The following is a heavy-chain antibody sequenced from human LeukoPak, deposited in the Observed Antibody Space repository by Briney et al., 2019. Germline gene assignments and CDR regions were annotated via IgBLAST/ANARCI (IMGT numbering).Heavy chain of an antibody. CDR2: IYYSGST. CDR3: ASEPPQLCSSTSCYTPSPYFDY. V-gene: IGHV4-39*07. Sequence: SETLSLTCTVSGGSISSSSYYWGWIRQPPGKGLEWIGSIYYSGSTYYNPSLKSRVTISVDTSKNQFSLKLSSVTAADTAVYYCASEPPQLCSSTSCYTPSPYFDYWGQGTLVTVSS. CDR1: GGSISSSSYY. J-gene: IGHJ4*02. D-gene: IGHD2-2*02.